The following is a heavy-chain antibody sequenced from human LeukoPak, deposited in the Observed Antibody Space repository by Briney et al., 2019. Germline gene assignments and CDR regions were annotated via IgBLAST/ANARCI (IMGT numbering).Heavy chain of an antibody. CDR1: GFTFSSYG. D-gene: IGHD6-19*01. CDR3: AKDRDDSSGWYGRFDY. CDR2: IRYDGSNK. J-gene: IGHJ4*02. Sequence: GGSLRLSCAASGFTFSSYGMHWVRQAPGKGLEWVAFIRYDGSNKYYADSVKGRFTISRGNSKDTLYLQMNSLRAEDTAVYYCAKDRDDSSGWYGRFDYWGQGTLVTVSS. V-gene: IGHV3-30*02.